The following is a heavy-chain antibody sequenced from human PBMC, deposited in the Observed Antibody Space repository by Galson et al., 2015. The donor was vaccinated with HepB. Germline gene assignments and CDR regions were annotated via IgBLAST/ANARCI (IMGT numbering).Heavy chain of an antibody. CDR3: AKDAGGTNSGPFDY. CDR2: INDSGGNT. CDR1: VFTFSTYG. Sequence: SLRLSCAASVFTFSTYGMSWVRQAPGRGLEWVSTINDSGGNTHYADSVKGRFTISRDNSKNTLYLHMSSLRAEDTAVYYCAKDAGGTNSGPFDYWGQGTLVTVSS. D-gene: IGHD1-1*01. J-gene: IGHJ4*02. V-gene: IGHV3-23*01.